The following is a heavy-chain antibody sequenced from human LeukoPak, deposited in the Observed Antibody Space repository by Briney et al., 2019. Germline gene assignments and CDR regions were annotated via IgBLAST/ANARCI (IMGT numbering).Heavy chain of an antibody. V-gene: IGHV3-53*01. D-gene: IGHD2-2*01. CDR1: GFTVSSKY. J-gene: IGHJ4*02. CDR3: ARGCSSTSCYGFDY. CDR2: IYSGGST. Sequence: GSLRLSCAASGFTVSSKYMSWVRQAPGKGLEWVSVIYSGGSTYYADSVKGRFTISRDNSKNTLYLQMNSLRAEDTAVYYCARGCSSTSCYGFDYWGQGTLVTVSS.